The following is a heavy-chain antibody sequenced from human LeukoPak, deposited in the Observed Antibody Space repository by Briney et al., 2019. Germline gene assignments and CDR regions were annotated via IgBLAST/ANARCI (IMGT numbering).Heavy chain of an antibody. CDR1: GYSFTSYW. CDR2: IYPGDSYT. J-gene: IGHJ4*02. Sequence: GGSLKISCKGSGYSFTSYWIGWVRQMPGKGLEWVAIIYPGDSYTRYSPSFQGQVTISADKSNSTAYLQWSSLKASDTAMYYCARRDSSAYYYLDYWGEGTLVTVSS. D-gene: IGHD3-22*01. CDR3: ARRDSSAYYYLDY. V-gene: IGHV5-51*01.